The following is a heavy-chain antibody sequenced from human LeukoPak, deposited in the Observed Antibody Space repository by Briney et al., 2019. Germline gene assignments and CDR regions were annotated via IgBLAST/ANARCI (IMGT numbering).Heavy chain of an antibody. Sequence: ETLSLTCAVYGGSFSGYYWSCIRQPPRPGREWIGEINHSGSNNYNPALKSRVTISVDTSKNQFSLKLSSVTAADAAVYYCARGRYSSSGNWFDPWGQGTLVTVSS. CDR1: GGSFSGYY. CDR3: ARGRYSSSGNWFDP. CDR2: INHSGSN. J-gene: IGHJ5*02. V-gene: IGHV4-34*01. D-gene: IGHD6-13*01.